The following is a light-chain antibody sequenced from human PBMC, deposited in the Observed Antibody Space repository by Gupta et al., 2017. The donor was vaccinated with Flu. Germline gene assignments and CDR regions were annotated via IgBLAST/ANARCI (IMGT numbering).Light chain of an antibody. Sequence: QSVLTQPPSASAAPGQRFTISCTGTSSNIGAGYDVHWYQQQPGTAHNLLIYGNSNRPAGAPDRFSGSKSGTAASLAITGLKAEEEADYYCQSYDSSMSRVFGGGTKLTVL. CDR2: GNS. CDR3: QSYDSSMSRV. V-gene: IGLV1-40*01. J-gene: IGLJ3*02. CDR1: SSNIGAGYD.